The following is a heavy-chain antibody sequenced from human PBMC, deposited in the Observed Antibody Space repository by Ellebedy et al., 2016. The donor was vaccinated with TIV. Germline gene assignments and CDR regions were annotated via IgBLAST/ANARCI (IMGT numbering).Heavy chain of an antibody. CDR2: IGLSDTST. Sequence: PGGSLRLSCAASGFTFSSYAMNWVRQAPGKGLEWVSGIGLSDTSTYYSDSVKGRFIISRDNSKNTLYLQMNSLRAEDTATYYCTKDLWGGFDYLFDDWGQGTLVTVSS. D-gene: IGHD3-16*01. V-gene: IGHV3-23*01. CDR1: GFTFSSYA. J-gene: IGHJ4*02. CDR3: TKDLWGGFDYLFDD.